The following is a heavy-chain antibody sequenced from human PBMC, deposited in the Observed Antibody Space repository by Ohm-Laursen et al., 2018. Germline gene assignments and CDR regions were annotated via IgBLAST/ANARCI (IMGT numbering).Heavy chain of an antibody. CDR2: VYYSGST. CDR1: GASINSHH. Sequence: GTLSLTCTVSGASINSHHWSFIRQPPGKGLEWIAFVYYSGSTYYNPSLKSRVSMSVDTSNNQLSLQLRYVTAADTAVYYCASSGSPSRAWYSFDSWGQGTLVTVSS. D-gene: IGHD6-13*01. CDR3: ASSGSPSRAWYSFDS. J-gene: IGHJ4*02. V-gene: IGHV4-59*11.